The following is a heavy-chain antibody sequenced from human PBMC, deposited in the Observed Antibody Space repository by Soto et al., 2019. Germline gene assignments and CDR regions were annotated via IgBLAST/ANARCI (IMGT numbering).Heavy chain of an antibody. V-gene: IGHV1-69*13. CDR1: GGTFSSYA. D-gene: IGHD7-27*01. CDR3: ARGYQLGFYY. Sequence: ASVKLSCKASGGTFSSYAISWVRQAPGQGLEWMGGIIPIFGTANYAQKFQGRVTITADESTSTAYMELSSLRSEDTAVYYCARGYQLGFYYWGQGTLVTVSS. J-gene: IGHJ4*02. CDR2: IIPIFGTA.